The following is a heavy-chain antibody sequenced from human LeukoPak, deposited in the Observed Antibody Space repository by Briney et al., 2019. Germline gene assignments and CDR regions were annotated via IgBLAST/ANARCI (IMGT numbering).Heavy chain of an antibody. V-gene: IGHV3-48*04. CDR1: GFTFSSYN. J-gene: IGHJ4*02. D-gene: IGHD6-19*01. Sequence: GGSLRLSCAASGFTFSSYNMNWVRQAPGKGLEWVSYISSSSSTIYYADSVKGRFTISRDNAKNSLYLQMNSLRAEDTAVYYCARQVPGIAVAATGYFDYWGQGTLVTVSS. CDR3: ARQVPGIAVAATGYFDY. CDR2: ISSSSSTI.